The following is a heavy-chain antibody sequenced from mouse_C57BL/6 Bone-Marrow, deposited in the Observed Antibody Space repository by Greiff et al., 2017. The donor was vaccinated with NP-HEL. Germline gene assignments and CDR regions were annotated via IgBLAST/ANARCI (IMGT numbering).Heavy chain of an antibody. Sequence: VQGVESGPGLVQPSQSLSITCTVSGFSLTSYGVHWVRQSPGKGLEWLGVIWSGGSTDYNAAFISSLSISTDNSKSHVFFKMNSLQADDTAIYYCARNGVPRDAYFDYWGQGTTLTVSS. CDR2: IWSGGST. CDR1: GFSLTSYG. D-gene: IGHD6-1*01. CDR3: ARNGVPRDAYFDY. J-gene: IGHJ2*01. V-gene: IGHV2-2*01.